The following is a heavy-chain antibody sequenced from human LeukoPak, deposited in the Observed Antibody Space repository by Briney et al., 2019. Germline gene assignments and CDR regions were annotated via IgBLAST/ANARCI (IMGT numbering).Heavy chain of an antibody. CDR2: INHSGST. D-gene: IGHD6-13*01. CDR1: GGSFSGYY. CDR3: ARALRIAAAVYWFDP. V-gene: IGHV4-34*01. Sequence: PSETLSLTCAVYGGSFSGYYWSWIRQPPGKGLEWIGEINHSGSTNYNPSLKSRVTISVDTSKNQFSLKLSSVTAADTAVYYCARALRIAAAVYWFDPWGQGTLVTVSS. J-gene: IGHJ5*02.